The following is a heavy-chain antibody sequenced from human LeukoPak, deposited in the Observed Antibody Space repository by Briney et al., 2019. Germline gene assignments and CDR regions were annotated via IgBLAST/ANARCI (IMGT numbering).Heavy chain of an antibody. CDR3: ASRSALIAVAGRRTYYFDY. Sequence: SETLSLTCTVSGGSISSSSYYWGWIRQPPGKGLEWIGSLYYSGSTYYDPSLKSRVTICVDTSKNQFSLKLSSVTAADTAVYYCASRSALIAVAGRRTYYFDYWGQGTLVTVSS. J-gene: IGHJ4*02. CDR2: LYYSGST. CDR1: GGSISSSSYY. D-gene: IGHD6-19*01. V-gene: IGHV4-39*01.